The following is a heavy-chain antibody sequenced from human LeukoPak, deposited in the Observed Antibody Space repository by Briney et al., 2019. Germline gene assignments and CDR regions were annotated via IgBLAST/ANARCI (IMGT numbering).Heavy chain of an antibody. CDR3: AREKWQYSYYYYYMDV. Sequence: GGSLRLSCAASGFTFSSYGMHWVRQAPGKGLEWVAVIWYDGSNKYYADSVKGRFTISRDNSKNTLYLQMNSLRAEDTAVYYCAREKWQYSYYYYYMDVWAKGPRSPSP. CDR2: IWYDGSNK. CDR1: GFTFSSYG. J-gene: IGHJ6*03. D-gene: IGHD2/OR15-2a*01. V-gene: IGHV3-33*01.